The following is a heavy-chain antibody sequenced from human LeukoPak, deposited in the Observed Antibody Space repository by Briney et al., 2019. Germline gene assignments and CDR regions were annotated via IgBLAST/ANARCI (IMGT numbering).Heavy chain of an antibody. V-gene: IGHV1-18*01. Sequence: ASVKVSCKASTYTFTRYGISWVRQASGQGLEWMGWISGYNGNTNYAQKFLGRVSMTADTATSTAYMELRSLTSDDTAMYYCARSGRGTYYYFGLWGQGTLVTVSS. J-gene: IGHJ4*02. CDR1: TYTFTRYG. D-gene: IGHD5-12*01. CDR3: ARSGRGTYYYFGL. CDR2: ISGYNGNT.